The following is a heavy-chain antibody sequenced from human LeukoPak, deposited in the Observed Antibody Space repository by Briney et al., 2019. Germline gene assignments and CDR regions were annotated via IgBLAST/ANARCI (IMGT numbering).Heavy chain of an antibody. V-gene: IGHV3-64*05. J-gene: IGHJ4*02. CDR3: VKGLDYNSSQMDS. CDR1: GFTFKSYA. CDR2: INTNGANT. Sequence: GGSLRLSCSASGFTFKSYAMHWVRQAPGKGLEYVSSINTNGANTYYADSVKGRFTISRDNSRNTVYVQMNSLTPEDTAVYYCVKGLDYNSSQMDSWGQGTLVTVSS. D-gene: IGHD6-6*01.